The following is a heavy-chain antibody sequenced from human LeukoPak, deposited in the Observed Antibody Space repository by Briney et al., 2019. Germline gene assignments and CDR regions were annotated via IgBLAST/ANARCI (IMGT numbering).Heavy chain of an antibody. J-gene: IGHJ4*02. D-gene: IGHD6-19*01. CDR3: ARVNIAVGRAFDY. Sequence: GGSLRLSCAASGFTFSSYSMNWVRQAPGKGLEWVSSISSSSSYIYYADSVKGRFTISRDNAKNSLYLQMNSLRAEDTAVYYCARVNIAVGRAFDYWGQGTLVSVSS. CDR2: ISSSSSYI. CDR1: GFTFSSYS. V-gene: IGHV3-21*01.